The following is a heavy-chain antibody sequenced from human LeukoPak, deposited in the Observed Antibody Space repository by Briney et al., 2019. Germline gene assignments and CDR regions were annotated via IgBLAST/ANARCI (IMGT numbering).Heavy chain of an antibody. CDR1: GGSISSSS. J-gene: IGHJ5*02. CDR2: IFYSGST. D-gene: IGHD1-26*01. V-gene: IGHV4-59*01. Sequence: SETLSLTCTVPGGSISSSSWSWIREPPGKGLEWIVYIFYSGSTNYNPYLTSRVTISVDTSKNQSSLKLSSVTAADTAVYYCATNSGSYPDNWFDPWGQGTLVTVSS. CDR3: ATNSGSYPDNWFDP.